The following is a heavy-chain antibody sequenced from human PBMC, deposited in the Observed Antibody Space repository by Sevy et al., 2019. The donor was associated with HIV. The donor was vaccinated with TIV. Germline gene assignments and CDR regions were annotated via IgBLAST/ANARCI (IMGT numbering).Heavy chain of an antibody. J-gene: IGHJ1*01. Sequence: GGSLRLSCAASGFTFSSYAMSWVRQAPGKGLEWVSAISGSGGIIYYVDSVKGRFTISRDNSKNTLYLQMNSLTAEDTAVYYCATTWSLLQHWGQGTLVTVSS. CDR3: ATTWSLLQH. CDR2: ISGSGGII. D-gene: IGHD3-16*02. V-gene: IGHV3-23*01. CDR1: GFTFSSYA.